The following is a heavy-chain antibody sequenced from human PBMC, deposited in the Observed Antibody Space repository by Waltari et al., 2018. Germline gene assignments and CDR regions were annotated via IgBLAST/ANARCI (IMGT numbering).Heavy chain of an antibody. V-gene: IGHV1-3*01. D-gene: IGHD2-8*02. J-gene: IGHJ5*02. CDR1: GYTFTSYA. CDR3: ARPYCTGGVCYGWFDP. Sequence: QVQLVQSGAEVKKPGVSVKVSCKASGYTFTSYAMHWVRQAPGQRLEWMGWINAGNGNTKYSQKFQGRVTITRDTSASTAYMELSSLRSEDTAVYYCARPYCTGGVCYGWFDPWGQGTLVTVSS. CDR2: INAGNGNT.